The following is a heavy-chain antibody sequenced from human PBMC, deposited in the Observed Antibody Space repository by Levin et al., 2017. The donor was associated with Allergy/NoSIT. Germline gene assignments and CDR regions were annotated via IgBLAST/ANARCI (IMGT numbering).Heavy chain of an antibody. CDR3: ARDASYGMDV. J-gene: IGHJ6*02. V-gene: IGHV1-18*01. Sequence: ASVKVSCKTSGYTFSNYGISWVRQAPGQGLEWMGRISAYNANTNYAQKLQGRVTVTTDTSTSTAYKELRSLRSDDTARYYCARDASYGMDVWGQGTTVTVSS. CDR1: GYTFSNYG. CDR2: ISAYNANT.